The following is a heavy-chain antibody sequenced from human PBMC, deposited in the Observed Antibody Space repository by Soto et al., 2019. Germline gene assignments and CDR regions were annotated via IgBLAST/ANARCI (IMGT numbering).Heavy chain of an antibody. J-gene: IGHJ4*02. D-gene: IGHD3-10*01. CDR3: ATTDHGSGSFTFDY. CDR2: FDPEDGET. Sequence: ASVKVSCKVSGYTLTELSMHWVRQAPGKGLEWMGGFDPEDGETIYAQKFQGRVTMTEDTSTDTAYMELSSLRSEDTAVYYCATTDHGSGSFTFDYWGQGTLVTVSS. V-gene: IGHV1-24*01. CDR1: GYTLTELS.